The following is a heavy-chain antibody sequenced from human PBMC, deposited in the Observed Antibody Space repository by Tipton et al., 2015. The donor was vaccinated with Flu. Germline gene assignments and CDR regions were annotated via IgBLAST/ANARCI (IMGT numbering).Heavy chain of an antibody. CDR2: IFYTGST. Sequence: LSCTVSGGSINSFYWSWIRQPPGRGLEYIGDIFYTGSTTYNPALKSRVTISVDTSKNQFSLKVTSVTAADTALYFCARLRSGMIDYWGQGTLFTVSS. J-gene: IGHJ4*02. CDR1: GGSINSFY. D-gene: IGHD1-26*01. CDR3: ARLRSGMIDY. V-gene: IGHV4-59*08.